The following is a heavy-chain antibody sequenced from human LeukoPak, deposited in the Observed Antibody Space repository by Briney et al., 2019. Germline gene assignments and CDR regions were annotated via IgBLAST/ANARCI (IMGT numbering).Heavy chain of an antibody. Sequence: GGSLRLSCAASGFTFSSQSMSWVRQAPGRGLEWVSTITYSGGSTFYTDSVKGRFTISRDNSKNTLYLQMNGLRAEDTAVNYCAKGGQRQWLDWGQGTLVTVSS. CDR1: GFTFSSQS. D-gene: IGHD6-19*01. J-gene: IGHJ4*02. CDR2: ITYSGGST. CDR3: AKGGQRQWLD. V-gene: IGHV3-23*01.